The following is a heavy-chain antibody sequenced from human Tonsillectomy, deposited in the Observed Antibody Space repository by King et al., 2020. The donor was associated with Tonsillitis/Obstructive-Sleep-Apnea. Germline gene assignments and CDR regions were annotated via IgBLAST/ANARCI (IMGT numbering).Heavy chain of an antibody. CDR1: GFTFDDYG. J-gene: IGHJ3*01. CDR3: VRLTGTNPFDL. Sequence: VQLVESGGGVIRPGGSLRLSCAASGFTFDDYGMNWVRQAPGKGLEWVSGISWSGGRTGYADSVKGRFTISRDNAKKSLYLQMNSLRAEDAALYHCVRLTGTNPFDLGGQGTKVTVSS. V-gene: IGHV3-20*01. CDR2: ISWSGGRT. D-gene: IGHD1-7*01.